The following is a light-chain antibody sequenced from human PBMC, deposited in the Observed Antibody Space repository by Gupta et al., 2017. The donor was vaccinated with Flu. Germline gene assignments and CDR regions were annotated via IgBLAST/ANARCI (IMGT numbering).Light chain of an antibody. CDR3: CSYATTYTFV. J-gene: IGLJ3*02. CDR2: DVT. Sequence: SVTISCTGTFNDVGAYNYVSWYQQHPGRAPKLIISDVTKRPSGVPERFSGSKSANTASLTISGLQPVDEADYYCCSYATTYTFVFGGGTKLTVL. CDR1: FNDVGAYNY. V-gene: IGLV2-11*03.